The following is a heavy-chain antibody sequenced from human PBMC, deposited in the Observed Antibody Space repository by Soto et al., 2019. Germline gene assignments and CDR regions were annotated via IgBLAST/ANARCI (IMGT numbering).Heavy chain of an antibody. V-gene: IGHV1-8*02. Sequence: ASVKVSCKASGYTFTSYGINWVRQATGQGLEWMGWMNPNRGNTGYAQKFQGRVTMTRNTSISTAYMELSSLRSEDAAVYYCVRGYCSSTSCYDYYYYMYVWGKGTTVTVSS. CDR2: MNPNRGNT. CDR3: VRGYCSSTSCYDYYYYMYV. J-gene: IGHJ6*03. CDR1: GYTFTSYG. D-gene: IGHD2-2*01.